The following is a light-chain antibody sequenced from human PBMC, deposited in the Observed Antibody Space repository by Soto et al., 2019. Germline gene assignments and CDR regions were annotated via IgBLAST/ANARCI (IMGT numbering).Light chain of an antibody. V-gene: IGKV3-20*01. J-gene: IGKJ4*01. Sequence: EIVLTQSPGTLSLSPLEIATLSFMASQSVSNNYLAWYQQKPGQAPRLLIYGASNRATGIPDRFSGSGSGTDFTLTISRLEPQDIATYYCQQYDNLPLTFGGGTKVDIK. CDR2: GAS. CDR1: QSVSNNY. CDR3: QQYDNLPLT.